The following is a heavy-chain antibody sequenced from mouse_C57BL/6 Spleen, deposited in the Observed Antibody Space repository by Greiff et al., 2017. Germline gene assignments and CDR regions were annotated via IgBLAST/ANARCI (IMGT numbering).Heavy chain of an antibody. Sequence: VQLKESGAELVRPGASVKLSCTASGFNIKDDYMHWVKQRPEQGLEWIGRIDPENGDTEYASKFQGKATITADTSSNPAYLQLSSLKSEDTAVYYCTGGGDWGQGTLVTVSA. V-gene: IGHV14-4*01. CDR3: TGGGD. CDR2: IDPENGDT. CDR1: GFNIKDDY. J-gene: IGHJ3*01.